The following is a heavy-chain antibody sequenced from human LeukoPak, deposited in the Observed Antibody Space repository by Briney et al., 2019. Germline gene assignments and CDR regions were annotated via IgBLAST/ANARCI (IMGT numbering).Heavy chain of an antibody. CDR3: TTKGKSSLLPFDY. CDR1: GFTFGDYA. D-gene: IGHD3-16*02. V-gene: IGHV3-49*04. Sequence: GGSLRLSCTASGFTFGDYAMRWVRQAPGKGLEWVGFISSKPYGGTTEYAASVRGRFTISRDDSKNIVYLQMNSLKTEDTAVYYRTTKGKSSLLPFDYWGQGTLVTVSP. J-gene: IGHJ4*02. CDR2: ISSKPYGGTT.